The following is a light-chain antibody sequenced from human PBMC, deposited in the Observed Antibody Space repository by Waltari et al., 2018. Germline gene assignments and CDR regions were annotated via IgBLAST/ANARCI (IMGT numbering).Light chain of an antibody. V-gene: IGLV1-44*01. CDR3: ATWDDRMNGHWV. J-gene: IGLJ3*02. CDR1: SSNIGDNV. Sequence: QSVLTQSPSASGTPGQRVTISCSGSSSNIGDNVVNWYQQLPGKAPKLLIDRNDPRPSWVPDRFSASKSGTSASLAISGLQSEDEADYYCATWDDRMNGHWVFGGGTKVTVL. CDR2: RND.